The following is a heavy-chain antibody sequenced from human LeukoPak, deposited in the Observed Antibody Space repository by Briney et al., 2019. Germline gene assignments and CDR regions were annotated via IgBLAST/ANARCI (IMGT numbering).Heavy chain of an antibody. CDR2: IIPVLGTT. J-gene: IGHJ6*03. Sequence: ASVKVSCKASGGTFSRYAISWARQAPGQGLEWMGGIIPVLGTTNYAQTFQNKVTITADESTSTTYMELSSLTSEDTAVYYCATSGGDYYYYSLDVWGKGTPVTISS. CDR1: GGTFSRYA. D-gene: IGHD3-10*01. V-gene: IGHV1-69*13. CDR3: ATSGGDYYYYSLDV.